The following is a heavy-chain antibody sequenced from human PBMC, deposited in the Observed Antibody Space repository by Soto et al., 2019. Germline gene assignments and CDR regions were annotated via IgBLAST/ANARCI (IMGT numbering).Heavy chain of an antibody. J-gene: IGHJ4*02. CDR2: IIPILGIA. CDR3: ALVGVVNIYYFDY. V-gene: IGHV1-69*02. D-gene: IGHD3-3*01. Sequence: QVQLVPSGAEVKKPGSSVKVSCMASGGTFSSYTISWVRQAPGQGLEWMGRIIPILGIANYAQKFQGRVTITADKSTSTASIEFTRLRSEDTAVYYCALVGVVNIYYFDYWGQGTLVTVSS. CDR1: GGTFSSYT.